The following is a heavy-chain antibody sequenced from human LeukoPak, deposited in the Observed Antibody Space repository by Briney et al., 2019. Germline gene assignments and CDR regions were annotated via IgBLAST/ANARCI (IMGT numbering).Heavy chain of an antibody. Sequence: GGSLRLSCAASGFTFSSSAMSWVRQAPGKGLEWVSAISNNGGYTYYADSVQGRFTISRDNSKSTLCLQMNSLRAEDTAVHYCARDPIGGYCSGGSCYSDDYWGQGTLVTVSS. V-gene: IGHV3-23*01. CDR2: ISNNGGYT. D-gene: IGHD2-15*01. J-gene: IGHJ4*02. CDR1: GFTFSSSA. CDR3: ARDPIGGYCSGGSCYSDDY.